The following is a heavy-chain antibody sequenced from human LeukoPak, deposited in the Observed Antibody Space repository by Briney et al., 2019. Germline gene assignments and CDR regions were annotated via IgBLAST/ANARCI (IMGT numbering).Heavy chain of an antibody. CDR3: ARDLGAKDDY. CDR1: GFPVSSHY. CDR2: IYRGGST. J-gene: IGHJ4*02. V-gene: IGHV3-53*01. Sequence: GGSLSLSCAASGFPVSSHYMRCARQAPGKGVVWVSVIYRGGSTYFAASVKGRLTISRDNSKNTLYRQMNSLRAEDTAAYYCARDLGAKDDYWGQGTLVTVSS.